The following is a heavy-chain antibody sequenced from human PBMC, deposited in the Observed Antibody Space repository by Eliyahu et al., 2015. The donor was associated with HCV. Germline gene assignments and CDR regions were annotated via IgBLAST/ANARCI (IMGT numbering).Heavy chain of an antibody. CDR1: RFTFTRQW. CDR3: AREPLYSTAGYYYELDQ. CDR2: INGDGSTT. D-gene: IGHD3-22*01. V-gene: IGHV3-74*01. J-gene: IGHJ4*02. Sequence: EVQLVESGGGLVQPGGSLRISCAASRFTFTRQWMHWVRQAPGKGLVWVSRINGDGSTTSYADSVKGRFTVSRDNAKNTLFLQMNSLRADDTAVYYCAREPLYSTAGYYYELDQWGQGTLVTVSS.